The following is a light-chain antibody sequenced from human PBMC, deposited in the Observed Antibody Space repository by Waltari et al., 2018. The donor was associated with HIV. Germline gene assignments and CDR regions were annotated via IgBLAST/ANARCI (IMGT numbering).Light chain of an antibody. CDR3: QQYDVWPLT. CDR2: GAS. Sequence: DILLTQSPSTLSVSPGVRGTLSCRASQTVGLNLAWDQQRPGQPPKLLVYGASIRASGVSSRFSGSGSGTEFTLTITSVRSEDFAMYFCQQYDVWPLTFGGGTNVDLK. CDR1: QTVGLN. J-gene: IGKJ4*01. V-gene: IGKV3-15*01.